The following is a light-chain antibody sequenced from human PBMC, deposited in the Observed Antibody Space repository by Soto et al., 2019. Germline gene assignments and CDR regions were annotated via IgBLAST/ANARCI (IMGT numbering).Light chain of an antibody. CDR2: GAS. CDR3: QQYGSSLKLT. Sequence: EIVLTQSPGTLSLSPGERATLSCRASQSVSGSYLAWYQQKPGQAPRLLIYGASSRATGIPDRFSGSGSGTDFTLTISRLEPEDFAVYYCQQYGSSLKLTFGGGTKVDIK. J-gene: IGKJ4*01. CDR1: QSVSGSY. V-gene: IGKV3-20*01.